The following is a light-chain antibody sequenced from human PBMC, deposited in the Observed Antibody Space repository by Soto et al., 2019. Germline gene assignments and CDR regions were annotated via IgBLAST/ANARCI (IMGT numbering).Light chain of an antibody. CDR3: QRYNTGPPYT. J-gene: IGKJ2*01. CDR2: AAS. V-gene: IGKV1-27*01. CDR1: QGISNY. Sequence: DIQMTQSPSSLSASVGDRVTITCRASQGISNYLAWYQQKPGKAPKLLIYAASTLLSGVPSLFSGSGSGTDFPLTISSLQPEDVATYYCQRYNTGPPYTFGQGTKLEIK.